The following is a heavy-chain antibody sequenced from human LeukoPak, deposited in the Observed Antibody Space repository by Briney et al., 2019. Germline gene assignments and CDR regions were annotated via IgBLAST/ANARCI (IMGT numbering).Heavy chain of an antibody. CDR1: GYTFSGYY. Sequence: ALVKVSCKASGYTFSGYYIHWVRQAPGQGLEWMGWINPNSGGTNYAQKFQGRVTMTRDTSISTAYMELSSLRSEDTAVYYCARGHGGAMKDPELKSWGQGTLVTVSS. D-gene: IGHD1-26*01. CDR2: INPNSGGT. V-gene: IGHV1-2*02. CDR3: ARGHGGAMKDPELKS. J-gene: IGHJ5*02.